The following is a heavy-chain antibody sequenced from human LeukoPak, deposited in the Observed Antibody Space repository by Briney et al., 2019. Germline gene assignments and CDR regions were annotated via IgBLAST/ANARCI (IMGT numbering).Heavy chain of an antibody. Sequence: SETLSLTCAVSGGSFSGYYWSWIRQPPEKGLEWIGEINHSGSTNYNSSLKSRVTISVDTSKNQFSLTLSSVTAADTAVYYCATRPDIASTGPGWFDPWGQGTLVTVSS. D-gene: IGHD6-13*01. J-gene: IGHJ5*02. V-gene: IGHV4-34*01. CDR3: ATRPDIASTGPGWFDP. CDR1: GGSFSGYY. CDR2: INHSGST.